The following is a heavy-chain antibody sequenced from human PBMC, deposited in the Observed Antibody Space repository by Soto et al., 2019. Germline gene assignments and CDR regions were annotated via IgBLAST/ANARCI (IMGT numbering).Heavy chain of an antibody. V-gene: IGHV3-11*01. CDR2: ISSSGSTI. D-gene: IGHD3-16*02. CDR3: ARGGGVIVTHAFDI. CDR1: GFTFSDYY. J-gene: IGHJ3*02. Sequence: GGSLRLSCAASGFTFSDYYMSCFRQAPGKGLEWVTYISSSGSTIYYADSVKGRFTISRDNAKNSLYLHMNSLRAEDTDVYYCARGGGVIVTHAFDIWGQGTMVTVSS.